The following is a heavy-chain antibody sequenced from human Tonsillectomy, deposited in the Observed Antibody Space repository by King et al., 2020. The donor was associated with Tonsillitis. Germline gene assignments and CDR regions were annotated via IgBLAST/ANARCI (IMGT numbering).Heavy chain of an antibody. Sequence: VQLQQWGAGLLKPSETLSLSCAVYGESLRDYYWSWIRQPPGKGLEWIGEINNGGRTNYNPSLKSRVTISVDTSKNQLSLNLTSVTAADTAVYFCARDGWNQVDNGDFPLYFYFMDVWGKGTTVTVSS. CDR1: GESLRDYY. D-gene: IGHD4-17*01. J-gene: IGHJ6*03. CDR2: INNGGRT. CDR3: ARDGWNQVDNGDFPLYFYFMDV. V-gene: IGHV4-34*01.